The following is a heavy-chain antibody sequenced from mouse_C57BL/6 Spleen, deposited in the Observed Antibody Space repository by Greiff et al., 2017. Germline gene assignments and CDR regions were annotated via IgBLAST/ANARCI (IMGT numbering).Heavy chain of an antibody. CDR3: ARHLITTVGPGYFDV. J-gene: IGHJ1*03. Sequence: QVQLQQSGPELVKPGASVKISCKASGYAFSSSWMNWVKQRPGKGLEGIGRIYPGDGDTNYNGKFKGKATLTADKSSSTAYMQLSSLTSEDSAVYFCARHLITTVGPGYFDVWGTGTTVTVSS. CDR2: IYPGDGDT. V-gene: IGHV1-82*01. D-gene: IGHD1-1*01. CDR1: GYAFSSSW.